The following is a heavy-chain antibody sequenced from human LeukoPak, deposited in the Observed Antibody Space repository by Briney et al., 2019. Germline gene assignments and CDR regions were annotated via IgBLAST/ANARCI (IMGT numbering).Heavy chain of an antibody. CDR3: ARSGIGRAFDI. V-gene: IGHV3-74*03. CDR1: AFSLNNFW. D-gene: IGHD3-10*01. J-gene: IGHJ3*02. Sequence: GGSLRLSCAASAFSLNNFWMHWVRQGPGKGLEWVSRINKDATITTYADSVKGRFTVSRDNVKNMVYLDMNGLRGDDTAVYYRARSGIGRAFDIWGEGATVTVSS. CDR2: INKDATIT.